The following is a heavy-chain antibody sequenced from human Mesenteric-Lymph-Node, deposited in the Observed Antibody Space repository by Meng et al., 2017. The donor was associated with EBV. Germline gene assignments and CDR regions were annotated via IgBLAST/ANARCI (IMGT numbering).Heavy chain of an antibody. CDR3: SRDLAGPYDD. CDR1: GFTFSRFW. V-gene: IGHV3-74*03. Sequence: VTVVESGGALVQAGGSLTLSCATSGFTFSRFWMHWVRQAPGKGLEWISRTNEDGRSTTYADSVRGRFTISRDNTKNTLYLQMNSLRVEDTAQYFCSRDLAGPYDDWGQGTPVTVSS. CDR2: TNEDGRST. D-gene: IGHD3-3*02. J-gene: IGHJ4*02.